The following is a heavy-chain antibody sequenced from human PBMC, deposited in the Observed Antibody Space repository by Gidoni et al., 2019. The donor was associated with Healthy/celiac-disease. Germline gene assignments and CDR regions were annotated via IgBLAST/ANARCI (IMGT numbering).Heavy chain of an antibody. V-gene: IGHV5-10-1*03. CDR2: MDPSDSYT. Sequence: EVQLVQSGAEVKKPGVSLRISYKGSGYSFTSYWISWVRQMPGKGLEWMGRMDPSDSYTNYTPSFQGQVTISADKSISTAYLQWSSLKASDTAMYYCARNIAAAGIGGWFDPWGQGTLVTVSS. D-gene: IGHD6-13*01. J-gene: IGHJ5*02. CDR1: GYSFTSYW. CDR3: ARNIAAAGIGGWFDP.